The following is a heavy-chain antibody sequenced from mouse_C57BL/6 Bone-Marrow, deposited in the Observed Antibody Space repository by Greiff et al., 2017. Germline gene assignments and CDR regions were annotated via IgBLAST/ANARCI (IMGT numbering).Heavy chain of an antibody. CDR2: ISYSGST. Sequence: EVKLQESGPGLAKPSQTLSLTCSVTGYSITSDYWTWIRKFPGNKLEYMGYISYSGSTYYNPSPKSRISITRDTSKNQYYLQLNSVTTEDTATYYCARGENEGYAMDYWGQGTSVTVSS. V-gene: IGHV3-8*01. J-gene: IGHJ4*01. CDR3: ARGENEGYAMDY. CDR1: GYSITSDY.